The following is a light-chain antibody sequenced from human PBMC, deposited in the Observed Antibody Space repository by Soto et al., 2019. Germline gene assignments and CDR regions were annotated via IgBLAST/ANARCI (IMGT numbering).Light chain of an antibody. CDR2: DIF. J-gene: IGKJ4*01. Sequence: EIVMTQSPATLSVSPGERATLSCRASQSVGSDLAWYQQKPGQAPRLVIYDIFTRATGVTTRISGSGSGTAFTLTISSLQSEDFAVYYCQQYNSWPLTFGGGTKVEIK. CDR1: QSVGSD. V-gene: IGKV3D-15*01. CDR3: QQYNSWPLT.